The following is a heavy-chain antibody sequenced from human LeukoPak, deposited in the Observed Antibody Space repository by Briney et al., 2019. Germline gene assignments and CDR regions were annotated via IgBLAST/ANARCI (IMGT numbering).Heavy chain of an antibody. Sequence: SEALSLTCAVYGGSFSGYYWSWIRQPPGKGLEWIGEINHSGSTNYNPSLKSRVTISVDTSKNQFSLKLSSVTAADTAVYYCARAPYCSSTSCYKGYGEFDYWGQGTLVTVSS. CDR3: ARAPYCSSTSCYKGYGEFDY. CDR2: INHSGST. D-gene: IGHD2-2*02. V-gene: IGHV4-34*01. J-gene: IGHJ4*02. CDR1: GGSFSGYY.